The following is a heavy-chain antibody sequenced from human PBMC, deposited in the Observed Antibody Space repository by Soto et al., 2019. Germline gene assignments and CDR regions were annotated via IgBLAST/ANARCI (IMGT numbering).Heavy chain of an antibody. V-gene: IGHV3-11*01. J-gene: IGHJ4*02. D-gene: IGHD3-16*01. CDR1: GFTFSDYY. CDR2: ISSSGSTI. CDR3: ARDNPRWGNPTHFDY. Sequence: PGGSLRLSCAASGFTFSDYYMSWIRQAPGKGLEWVSYISSSGSTIYYADSVKGRFTISRDNAKNSLYLQMNSLRAEDTAVYYCARDNPRWGNPTHFDYWGQGTLVTVSS.